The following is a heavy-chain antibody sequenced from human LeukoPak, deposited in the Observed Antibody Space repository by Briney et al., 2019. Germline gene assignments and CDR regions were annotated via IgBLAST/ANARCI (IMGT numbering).Heavy chain of an antibody. V-gene: IGHV1-69*01. CDR1: GGTFRSYD. Sequence: SVKVSCKASGGTFRSYDISGVRQAPGQGLEWMGGIIPIFGTANYAQKFQGRVTITADESTSTAYMELSSLRSEDTAVYYCARGGRSGYRNDAFDIWGQGTMVTVSS. D-gene: IGHD5-18*01. CDR3: ARGGRSGYRNDAFDI. CDR2: IIPIFGTA. J-gene: IGHJ3*02.